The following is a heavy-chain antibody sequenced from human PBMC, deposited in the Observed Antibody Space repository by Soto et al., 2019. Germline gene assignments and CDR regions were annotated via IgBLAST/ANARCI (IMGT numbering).Heavy chain of an antibody. CDR1: GYTFTNYA. J-gene: IGHJ4*02. V-gene: IGHV1-3*01. CDR3: ARLSKSGNYLLSYFDY. CDR2: INAGNTNT. D-gene: IGHD3-22*01. Sequence: ASVKVSCKASGYTFTNYAIHWVRQAPGQRLEWMGWINAGNTNTKYSQKFQDRVTITRDTSASTTYMDLSSLRSEDTAVYYCARLSKSGNYLLSYFDYWGQGTLVPVSS.